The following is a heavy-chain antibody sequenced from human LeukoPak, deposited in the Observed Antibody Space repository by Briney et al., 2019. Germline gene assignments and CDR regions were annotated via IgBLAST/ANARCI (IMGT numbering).Heavy chain of an antibody. J-gene: IGHJ5*02. CDR2: IYYTGII. V-gene: IGHV4-59*08. Sequence: SSETLSLTCTVSGGSISNFYWSWIRQPPGKGLEWIGDIYYTGIINYDPSLKSRVTISVDTSKNQFSLKLKSVTAADTAVYYCAGGMHYYGSGGYNLFDPWGEGTLVTVSS. D-gene: IGHD3-22*01. CDR3: AGGMHYYGSGGYNLFDP. CDR1: GGSISNFY.